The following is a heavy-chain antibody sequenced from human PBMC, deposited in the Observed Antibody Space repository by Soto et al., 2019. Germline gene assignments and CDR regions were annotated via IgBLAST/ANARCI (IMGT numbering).Heavy chain of an antibody. CDR2: INAGNGNT. J-gene: IGHJ3*02. CDR1: GYTFTSYA. V-gene: IGHV1-3*01. Sequence: XSVQVSCKTSGYTFTSYAMHLVRQAPGQRLEWMGWINAGNGNTKYSQKFQGRVTITRDTSASTAYMELSSLRSEDTAVYYCARLDRHDAFDIWGQGTMVTVSS. D-gene: IGHD3-22*01. CDR3: ARLDRHDAFDI.